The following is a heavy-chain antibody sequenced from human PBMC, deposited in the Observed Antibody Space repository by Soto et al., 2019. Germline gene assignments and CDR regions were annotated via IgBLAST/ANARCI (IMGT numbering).Heavy chain of an antibody. Sequence: GGSLRLSCAASGFTFSSYAVHWVRQAPGKGLEWVAVISSDGSNKYYADSVKGRFTVSRDNSKNTLYPQMNSLRADDTAVYYCARLRDQLLFYYYYGMDVWGQGTTVTVSS. V-gene: IGHV3-30-3*01. D-gene: IGHD2-2*01. CDR2: ISSDGSNK. CDR3: ARLRDQLLFYYYYGMDV. CDR1: GFTFSSYA. J-gene: IGHJ6*02.